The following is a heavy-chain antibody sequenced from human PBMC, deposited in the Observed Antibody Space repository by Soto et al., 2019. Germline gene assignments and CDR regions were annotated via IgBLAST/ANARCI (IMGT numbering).Heavy chain of an antibody. V-gene: IGHV1-18*01. CDR3: VSYLGVVPAATTDD. D-gene: IGHD2-2*01. Sequence: ASVKVSCKASGYTFTSYGISWVRQAPGQGLEWMGWISAYNGNTNYAQKLQGRVTMTTDTSTSTAYMELRSLRSDDTAVYYCVSYLGVVPAATTDDWGQGTLVPVSS. CDR1: GYTFTSYG. J-gene: IGHJ4*02. CDR2: ISAYNGNT.